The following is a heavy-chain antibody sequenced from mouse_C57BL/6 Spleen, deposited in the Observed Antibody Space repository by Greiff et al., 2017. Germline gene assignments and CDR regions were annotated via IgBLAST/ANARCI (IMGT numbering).Heavy chain of an antibody. CDR3: TRDTQADAMDY. Sequence: EVQVAESGEGLVKPGGSLKLSCAASGFTFSSYAMSWVRQTPEKRLEWVAYISSGGDYIYYADTVKGRFTISRDNARNTLYLQMSSLKSEDTAMYYCTRDTQADAMDYWGQGTSVTVSS. V-gene: IGHV5-9-1*02. J-gene: IGHJ4*01. CDR2: ISSGGDYI. CDR1: GFTFSSYA. D-gene: IGHD3-2*02.